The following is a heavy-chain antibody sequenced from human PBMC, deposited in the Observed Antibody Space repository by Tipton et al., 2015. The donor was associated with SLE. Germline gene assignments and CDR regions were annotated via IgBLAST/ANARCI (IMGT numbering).Heavy chain of an antibody. V-gene: IGHV4-34*01. D-gene: IGHD5-18*01. CDR3: AIAPGYSYGFDY. J-gene: IGHJ4*02. CDR1: GGSFSGYY. CDR2: INHSGST. Sequence: TLSLTCAVYGGSFSGYYWSWIRQPPGKGLEWIGEINHSGSTNYNPSLKSRVTISVDTSKNQFSLKLSSVTAADTAVYYCAIAPGYSYGFDYWGQGTLVTVSS.